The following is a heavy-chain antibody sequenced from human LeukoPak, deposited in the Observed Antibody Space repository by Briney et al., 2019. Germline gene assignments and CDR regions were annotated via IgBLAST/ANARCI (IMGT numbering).Heavy chain of an antibody. CDR2: ISSSGSTI. CDR1: GFTFSSYE. CDR3: ARVFVHGSAPDY. D-gene: IGHD2-8*01. J-gene: IGHJ4*02. Sequence: PGGSLRLYCAASGFTFSSYEMNWVRQAPGKGLEWVSYISSSGSTIYYADSVKGRFTISRDNAKNSLYLQMNSLRAEDTAVYYCARVFVHGSAPDYWGQGTLVTVSS. V-gene: IGHV3-48*03.